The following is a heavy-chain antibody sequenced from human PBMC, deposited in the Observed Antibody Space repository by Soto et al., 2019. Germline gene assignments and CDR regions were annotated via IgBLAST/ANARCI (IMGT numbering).Heavy chain of an antibody. V-gene: IGHV4-39*01. CDR1: GGSISSSSYY. CDR2: IYYSGST. Sequence: SETLSLTCTVSGGSISSSSYYWGWIRQPPGKGLEWIGSIYYSGSTYYNPSLKSRVTISVDTSKNQFSLKLSSVTAADTAVYYYARLKSFFEVAISSALDSWGQGTLVTVSS. D-gene: IGHD3-3*01. CDR3: ARLKSFFEVAISSALDS. J-gene: IGHJ5*01.